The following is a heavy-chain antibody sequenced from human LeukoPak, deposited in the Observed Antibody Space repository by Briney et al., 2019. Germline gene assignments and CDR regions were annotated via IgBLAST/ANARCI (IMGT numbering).Heavy chain of an antibody. V-gene: IGHV3-74*01. CDR1: GLTVSPYC. Sequence: GGSLRLSCAASGLTVSPYCMNWVRQAPGKGLEWVSHISTDGTVTTYADSVKGRFTISRDNAKNTLYLQMNSLRAEDTAVYYCVRDSNLSFDYWGQGSLVTVSS. D-gene: IGHD1-14*01. CDR2: ISTDGTVT. J-gene: IGHJ4*02. CDR3: VRDSNLSFDY.